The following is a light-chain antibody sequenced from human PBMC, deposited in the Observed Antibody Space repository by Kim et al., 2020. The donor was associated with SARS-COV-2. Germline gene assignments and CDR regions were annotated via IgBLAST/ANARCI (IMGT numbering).Light chain of an antibody. Sequence: VTIARTGSSSNIGAGYDVHWYQQLPGTAPKVLIYGNSNRPSGVPDRFSGSKSGTSASLAITGLQAEDEADYYCQSYDSSLSGSVVFGGGTQLTVL. J-gene: IGLJ2*01. V-gene: IGLV1-40*01. CDR2: GNS. CDR3: QSYDSSLSGSVV. CDR1: SSNIGAGYD.